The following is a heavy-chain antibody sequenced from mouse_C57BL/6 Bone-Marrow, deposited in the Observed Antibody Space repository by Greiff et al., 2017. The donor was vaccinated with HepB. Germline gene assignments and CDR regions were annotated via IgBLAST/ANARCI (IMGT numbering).Heavy chain of an antibody. CDR2: ISRGGSYT. CDR3: ARHGYGSSYGAMDY. CDR1: GFTFSSSG. V-gene: IGHV5-6*01. Sequence: EVKLMESGGDLVKPGGSLKLSCAASGFTFSSSGMSWVRQTPDKRLEWVATISRGGSYTYYPDSVKGRFTISRDNAKNTLYLQMSSLKSEDTAMYYCARHGYGSSYGAMDYWGQGTSVTVSS. D-gene: IGHD1-1*01. J-gene: IGHJ4*01.